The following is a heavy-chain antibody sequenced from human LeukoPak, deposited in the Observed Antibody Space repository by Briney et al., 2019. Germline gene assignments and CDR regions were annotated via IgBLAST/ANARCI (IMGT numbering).Heavy chain of an antibody. V-gene: IGHV4-39*01. CDR2: IYYSGST. J-gene: IGHJ6*03. CDR3: ARQGGSYRPYYMDV. CDR1: GGSISSSSYY. D-gene: IGHD1-26*01. Sequence: SETLSLTCTVSGGSISSSSYYWGWIRQPPGKGLEWIGSIYYSGSTYYNPSLKSRVTISVDTSKNQFSLKLSSVTAADTAVYYCARQGGSYRPYYMDVWGKGTTVTISS.